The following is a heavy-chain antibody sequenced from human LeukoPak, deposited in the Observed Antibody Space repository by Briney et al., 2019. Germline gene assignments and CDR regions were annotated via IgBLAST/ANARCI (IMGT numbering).Heavy chain of an antibody. CDR2: ISNDGSTT. V-gene: IGHV3-74*01. CDR1: GFTFSTYW. D-gene: IGHD2-15*01. CDR3: ARGNKWSFDY. Sequence: GGSLRLSCAASGFTFSTYWMHWVRQVPGKGLVWVSRISNDGSTTSYADSVKGRFTISRDNAKNTLYLQMNSLRAEDTAVYYCARGNKWSFDYWGQGTLVTVSS. J-gene: IGHJ4*02.